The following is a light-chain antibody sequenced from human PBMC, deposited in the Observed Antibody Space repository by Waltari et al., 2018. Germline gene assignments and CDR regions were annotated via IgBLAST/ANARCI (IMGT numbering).Light chain of an antibody. CDR2: QDR. CDR1: QLEDKF. Sequence: SYDLTQTPSVSVSPGQTASITCSGNQLEDKFVFWYQQKPGQSPVLVIYQDRTRPAGIPERFSGSNSGNTATLTISGTQAVDEADYYCQAWDSRTVIFGGGTKLTVL. V-gene: IGLV3-1*01. J-gene: IGLJ2*01. CDR3: QAWDSRTVI.